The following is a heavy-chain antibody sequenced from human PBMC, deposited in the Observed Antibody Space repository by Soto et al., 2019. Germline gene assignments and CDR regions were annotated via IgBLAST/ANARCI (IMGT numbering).Heavy chain of an antibody. CDR1: GCKFRVYA. CDR2: ISGSGGST. V-gene: IGHV3-23*01. D-gene: IGHD3-22*01. CDR3: AKEDSRGVLGY. J-gene: IGHJ4*02. Sequence: GGPLPLCCRAAGCKFRVYAVSWVRQAPGKGLEWVSAISGSGGSTYYADSVKGRFTISRDNSKNTLYLQMNSLRAEDTAVYYCAKEDSRGVLGYLVQGTLVPVSS.